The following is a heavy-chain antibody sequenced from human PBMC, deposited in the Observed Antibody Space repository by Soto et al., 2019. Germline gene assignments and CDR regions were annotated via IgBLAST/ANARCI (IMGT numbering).Heavy chain of an antibody. CDR3: ARSRRGGYNWFDP. J-gene: IGHJ5*02. CDR1: VLTFSSYS. D-gene: IGHD2-15*01. Sequence: GGSLRLSCAASVLTFSSYSMNWVRQAPGKGLEWVSSISSSSSYIYYADSVKGRFTISRDNAKNSLYLQMNSLRAEDTAVYYCARSRRGGYNWFDPWGQGTLVTVSS. V-gene: IGHV3-21*01. CDR2: ISSSSSYI.